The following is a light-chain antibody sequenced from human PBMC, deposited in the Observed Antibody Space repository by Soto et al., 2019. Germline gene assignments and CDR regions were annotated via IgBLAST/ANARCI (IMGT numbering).Light chain of an antibody. CDR2: GAS. CDR3: QQYGSSPRT. CDR1: QSVSFH. J-gene: IGKJ1*01. Sequence: EIVLTQSPATLSVSPGDTATLSCRASQSVSFHLAWYQQKPGQAPRLLIYGASSRATGIPDRFSGSGSGTDFTLTISRLEPEDFAVYYCQQYGSSPRTFGQGTKVDI. V-gene: IGKV3-20*01.